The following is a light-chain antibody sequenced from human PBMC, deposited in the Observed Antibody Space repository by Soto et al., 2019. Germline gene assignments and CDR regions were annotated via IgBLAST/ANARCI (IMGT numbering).Light chain of an antibody. CDR3: QQRSNWL. Sequence: EIVLTQSPATLSLSPGARAILSCRVSQSVSSYLAWYQQKPGQAPRLLIYDASSRATGIPARFSGSGSGTDFTLTISSLEPEDFAVYYCQQRSNWLFGGGTKVEIK. V-gene: IGKV3-11*01. J-gene: IGKJ4*01. CDR2: DAS. CDR1: QSVSSY.